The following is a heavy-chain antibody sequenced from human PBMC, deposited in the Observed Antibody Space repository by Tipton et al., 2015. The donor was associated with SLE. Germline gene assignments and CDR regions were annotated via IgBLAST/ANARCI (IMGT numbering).Heavy chain of an antibody. D-gene: IGHD2-2*01. J-gene: IGHJ6*02. CDR2: INSDGSST. CDR3: ARKVVVPGAIRDYYGMDV. V-gene: IGHV3-74*01. Sequence: SLRLSCAASGITLSSYWMHWVRQAPGKGLVWVSHINSDGSSTSYADSVKGRFTISRDNAKNTLYLQMNGLRAEDTAVYYCARKVVVPGAIRDYYGMDVWGQGTTVTVSS. CDR1: GITLSSYW.